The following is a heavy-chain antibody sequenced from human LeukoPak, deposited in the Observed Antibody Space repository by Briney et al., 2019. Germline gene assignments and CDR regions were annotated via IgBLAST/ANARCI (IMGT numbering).Heavy chain of an antibody. V-gene: IGHV4-59*01. Sequence: SETLSLTCSVSGASISSYYWNWIRQPPGKGLEWIGNTYTSGGTNHNPSLKSRVTISLDTSKDQLSLKLTSVTTADTAFYYCAKDWELGSWGQGTLVTVSS. CDR2: TYTSGGT. J-gene: IGHJ5*02. D-gene: IGHD1-26*01. CDR1: GASISSYY. CDR3: AKDWELGS.